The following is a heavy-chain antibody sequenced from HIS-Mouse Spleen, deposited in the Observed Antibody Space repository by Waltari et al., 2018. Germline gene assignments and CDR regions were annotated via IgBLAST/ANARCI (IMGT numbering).Heavy chain of an antibody. CDR1: GFTFSSYS. V-gene: IGHV3-21*01. CDR2: ISSSSSYI. Sequence: AASGFTFSSYSMNWVRQAPGQGLEWVSSISSSSSYIYYADSVKGRFTISRDNAKNSLYLQMNSLRAEDTAVYYCARAQPSHYYGSGSYFDYWGQGTLVTVSS. J-gene: IGHJ4*02. CDR3: ARAQPSHYYGSGSYFDY. D-gene: IGHD3-10*01.